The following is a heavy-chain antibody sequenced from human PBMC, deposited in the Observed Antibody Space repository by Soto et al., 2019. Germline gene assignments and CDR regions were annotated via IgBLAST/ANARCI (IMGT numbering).Heavy chain of an antibody. J-gene: IGHJ3*02. CDR1: GFTFSSYA. D-gene: IGHD3-22*01. Sequence: QVQLVESGGGVVQPGRSLRLSCAASGFTFSSYAMHWVRQAPGKGLEWVAVISYDGSNKYYADSVKGRFTISRDNSKNTLYLQMNSLRAEDTAVYYCARGPDYYDSSGVLLAPDIWGQGTMVTVSS. CDR2: ISYDGSNK. CDR3: ARGPDYYDSSGVLLAPDI. V-gene: IGHV3-30-3*01.